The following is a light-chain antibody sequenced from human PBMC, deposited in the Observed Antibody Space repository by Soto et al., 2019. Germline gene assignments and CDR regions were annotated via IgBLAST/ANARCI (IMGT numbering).Light chain of an antibody. V-gene: IGKV3-11*01. Sequence: EIVLAQSPATLSLSPGDRATLSCRASHSVSSYLAWYQQRPGQAPRLLIYDVSNRATGIPARFSGSGSGTDFNLTISSLEPEAFAVYYCQQRTSRYTFGPGTKLEIK. CDR2: DVS. CDR1: HSVSSY. CDR3: QQRTSRYT. J-gene: IGKJ2*01.